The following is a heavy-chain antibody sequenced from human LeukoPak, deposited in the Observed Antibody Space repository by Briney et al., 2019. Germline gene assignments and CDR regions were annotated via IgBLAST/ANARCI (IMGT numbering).Heavy chain of an antibody. J-gene: IGHJ4*02. CDR1: GLTLNGFE. Sequence: GGSLRLSCVGSGLTLNGFEMKWVRRARGKGLEWVAYIRGDCSLKTYAESVKGRFTISRDDARNSVSLRMDSLRVEDTAVYYCARRFRDWGQGIPVTVSS. CDR3: ARRFRD. D-gene: IGHD5-24*01. CDR2: IRGDCSLK. V-gene: IGHV3-48*03.